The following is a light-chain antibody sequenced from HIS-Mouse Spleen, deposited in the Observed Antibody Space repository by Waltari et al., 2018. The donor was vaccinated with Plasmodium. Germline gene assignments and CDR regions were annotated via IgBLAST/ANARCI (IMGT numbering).Light chain of an antibody. CDR1: KLGDKY. CDR2: QDS. Sequence: SYELTQPPSVSVSPRQTASITCSGAKLGDKYACWYQQKPGQPPVLVIYQDSKRPSGNPERFSGSNSGNTATLTISGTQAMDEADYYCQAWDSSTVVFGGGTKLTVL. CDR3: QAWDSSTVV. J-gene: IGLJ2*01. V-gene: IGLV3-1*01.